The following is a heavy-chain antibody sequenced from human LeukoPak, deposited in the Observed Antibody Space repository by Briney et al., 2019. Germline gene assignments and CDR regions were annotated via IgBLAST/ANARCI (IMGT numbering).Heavy chain of an antibody. CDR3: ASCIAARRPRYYYYYMDV. Sequence: PGGSLRLSCAASGFTFSDYYMSWIRQAPGKGLEWVSYISSSGSTIYYADSVKGRFTISRDNAKNSLYLQMNSLRAEDTAVYYCASCIAARRPRYYYYYMDVWGQGTTVTVSS. V-gene: IGHV3-11*04. D-gene: IGHD6-6*01. CDR1: GFTFSDYY. J-gene: IGHJ6*03. CDR2: ISSSGSTI.